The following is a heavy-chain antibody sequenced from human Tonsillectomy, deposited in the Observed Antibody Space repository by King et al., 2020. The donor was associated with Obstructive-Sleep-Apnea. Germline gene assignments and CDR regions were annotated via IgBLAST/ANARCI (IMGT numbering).Heavy chain of an antibody. CDR2: ISGSGDST. CDR1: GFTFSSYA. Sequence: VQLVESGGGLVQSGGSLRLSCAASGFTFSSYAMSWVRQAPGKGLEWVSSISGSGDSTYYANSMKGRFTISRDNSKNTLYVQMNSLRAEDTALYYCAKXPHXPLAXTXNWXDSWXXGTLVTXXS. J-gene: IGHJ5*01. D-gene: IGHD1-1*01. CDR3: AKXPHXPLAXTXNWXDS. V-gene: IGHV3-23*04.